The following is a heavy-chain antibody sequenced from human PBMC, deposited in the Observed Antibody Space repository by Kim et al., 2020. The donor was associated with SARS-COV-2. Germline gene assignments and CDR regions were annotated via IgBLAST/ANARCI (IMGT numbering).Heavy chain of an antibody. D-gene: IGHD1-1*01. Sequence: GGSLRLSCAASGFTFSSYGMHWVRQAPGKGLEWVAVIWYDGSNKYYADSVKGRFTISRDNSKNTLYLRMNSLRAEDKAVYYCAREGVTQQGTYYYYYMDVWGKGTTVTVSS. CDR1: GFTFSSYG. V-gene: IGHV3-33*01. J-gene: IGHJ6*03. CDR3: AREGVTQQGTYYYYYMDV. CDR2: IWYDGSNK.